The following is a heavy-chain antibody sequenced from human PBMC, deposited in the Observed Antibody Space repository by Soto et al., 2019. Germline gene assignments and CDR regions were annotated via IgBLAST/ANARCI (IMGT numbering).Heavy chain of an antibody. D-gene: IGHD2-21*01. J-gene: IGHJ5*01. CDR3: ARDLIASRNCFGI. CDR2: VYYSGTT. Sequence: PALACASSGGSMYIWGFYGSLIGQPPGKGLEWIGYVYYSGTTNYNPFLKSRVTLSLDKSKNQFSLKMNSVTAADTAVYYCARDLIASRNCFGIWGQGTLVTVSS. CDR1: GGSMYIWGFY. V-gene: IGHV4-61*08.